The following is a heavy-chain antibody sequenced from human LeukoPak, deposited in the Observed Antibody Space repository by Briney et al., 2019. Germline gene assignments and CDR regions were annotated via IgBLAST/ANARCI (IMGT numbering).Heavy chain of an antibody. Sequence: SETLSLTCTVSGGSISSGDYYWSWIRQPPGKGLEWIEYIYYNGSTYYNPSLKSRVTISVDTSKNQFSLKLSSVTAADTAVYYCARTSLGGAWFDPWGQGTLVTVSS. CDR2: IYYNGST. CDR1: GGSISSGDYY. D-gene: IGHD3-10*01. CDR3: ARTSLGGAWFDP. J-gene: IGHJ5*02. V-gene: IGHV4-30-4*08.